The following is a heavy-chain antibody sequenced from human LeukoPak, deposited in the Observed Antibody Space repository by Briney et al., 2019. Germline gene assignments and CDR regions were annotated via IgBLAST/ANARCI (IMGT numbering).Heavy chain of an antibody. J-gene: IGHJ3*02. CDR2: IYYSGGT. CDR3: ARRTVDTAMVYAFDI. D-gene: IGHD5-18*01. CDR1: GGSISSYY. V-gene: IGHV4-59*08. Sequence: SETLSLTCTVSGGSISSYYWSWIRQPPGKGLEWIGYIYYSGGTNYNPSLKSRVTISVDTSKNQFSLKLSSVTAADTAVYYCARRTVDTAMVYAFDIWGQGTMVTVSS.